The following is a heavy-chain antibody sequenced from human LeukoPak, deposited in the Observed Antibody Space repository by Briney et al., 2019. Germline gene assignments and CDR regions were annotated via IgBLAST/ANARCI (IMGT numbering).Heavy chain of an antibody. J-gene: IGHJ4*02. CDR1: GFTFSSYG. CDR3: ARDCSSTSCWQSDY. D-gene: IGHD2-2*01. V-gene: IGHV3-33*01. Sequence: GGSLRLSCAASGFTFSSYGMHWVRQAPGKGLEWVAVIWYDGSNKYYADSVKGRFTISRDNSKNTLYLQMNSLRAEDTAVYYCARDCSSTSCWQSDYWGQGTLVTVSS. CDR2: IWYDGSNK.